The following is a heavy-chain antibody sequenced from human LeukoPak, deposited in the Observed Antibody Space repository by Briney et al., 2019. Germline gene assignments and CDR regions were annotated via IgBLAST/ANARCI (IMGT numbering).Heavy chain of an antibody. V-gene: IGHV3-21*01. Sequence: GGSLRLTCAASGFTFSTYTMNWVRQAPGKGLEWVSSISSSNSYIYYADSVKGRFTISRDNAKNSLYVQMNSLRAEDTAVYYCARPGVENDYGDYANSDYWGQGTLVTVSS. CDR1: GFTFSTYT. J-gene: IGHJ4*02. D-gene: IGHD4-17*01. CDR2: ISSSNSYI. CDR3: ARPGVENDYGDYANSDY.